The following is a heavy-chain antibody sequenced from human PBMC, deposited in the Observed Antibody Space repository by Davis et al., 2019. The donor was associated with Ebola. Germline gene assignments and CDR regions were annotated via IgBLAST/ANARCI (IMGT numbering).Heavy chain of an antibody. J-gene: IGHJ6*02. CDR1: GFILTNYA. CDR3: AREGGLVRGVVITWENGMDV. D-gene: IGHD3-10*01. V-gene: IGHV1-3*01. CDR2: VHGGNGNT. Sequence: AASVKVSCKASGFILTNYAIHWVRQAPGQRLEWMGWVHGGNGNTKYSQRFQGRVTITTDTSASTVYLDLTSLRSEDTAVYYCAREGGLVRGVVITWENGMDVWGQGTAVTVSS.